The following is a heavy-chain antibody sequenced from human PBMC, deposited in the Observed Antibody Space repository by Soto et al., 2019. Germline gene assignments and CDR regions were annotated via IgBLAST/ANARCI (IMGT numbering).Heavy chain of an antibody. CDR3: AKVRYSSPMGYYYGMDV. D-gene: IGHD6-19*01. J-gene: IGHJ6*02. CDR2: IIPIFGTA. CDR1: RVAFSKFI. V-gene: IGHV1-69*13. Sequence: SVKVSCKASRVAFSKFIVTWLRQSPGLGLEWVGGIIPIFGTANYAQKFQGRVTITADESTSTSYMEVNNLRSEDTAVYYCAKVRYSSPMGYYYGMDVWDQGTTVTVS.